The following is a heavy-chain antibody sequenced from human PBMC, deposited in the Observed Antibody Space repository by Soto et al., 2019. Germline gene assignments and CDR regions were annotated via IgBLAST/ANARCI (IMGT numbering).Heavy chain of an antibody. CDR1: GGSFSGYY. CDR3: ARGKREDTVTTYDY. J-gene: IGHJ4*02. CDR2: INHSGST. V-gene: IGHV4-34*01. D-gene: IGHD4-17*01. Sequence: SETLSLTCAVYGGSFSGYYWSWIRQPPGKGLEWIGEINHSGSTNYNPSLKSRVTISVDTSKNQFSLKLSSVTAADTAVYYCARGKREDTVTTYDYWGQGTLVTVSS.